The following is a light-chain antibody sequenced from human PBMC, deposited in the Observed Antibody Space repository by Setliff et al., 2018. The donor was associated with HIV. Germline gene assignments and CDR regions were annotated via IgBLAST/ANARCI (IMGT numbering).Light chain of an antibody. J-gene: IGLJ2*01. Sequence: QSVLAQPPSASGTPGQRVTISCSGSNSNIGRNSVNWFQQFPGTAPKLLIYRTNQRPSGVPDRFSGSKSGTSASLAISGLQSEDDADYYCAAWDDSLNGPVFGGGTQLTVL. CDR3: AAWDDSLNGPV. CDR2: RTN. V-gene: IGLV1-44*01. CDR1: NSNIGRNS.